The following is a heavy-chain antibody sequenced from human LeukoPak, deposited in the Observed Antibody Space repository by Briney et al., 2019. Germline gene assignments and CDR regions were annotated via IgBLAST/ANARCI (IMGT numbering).Heavy chain of an antibody. D-gene: IGHD3-9*01. CDR3: ARRTYVVLTGTPSAVRKSWFDS. Sequence: SVKVSCKASGGTFSSYAISWVRQAPGQGLEWMGGIIPIFGTANYAQKFQGRVTITADESTSTAYMELSSLSSEDTAVYYCARRTYVVLTGTPSAVRKSWFDSCGQGTLITVSS. V-gene: IGHV1-69*13. CDR2: IIPIFGTA. CDR1: GGTFSSYA. J-gene: IGHJ5*01.